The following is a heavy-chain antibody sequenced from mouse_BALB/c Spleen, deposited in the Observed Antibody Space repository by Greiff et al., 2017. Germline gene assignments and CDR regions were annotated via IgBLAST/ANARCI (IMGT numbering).Heavy chain of an antibody. CDR3: ARRGNGNYDY. CDR1: GFTFSSYT. D-gene: IGHD2-1*01. Sequence: EVKLMESGGGLVQPGGSLKLSCAASGFTFSSYTMSWVRQTPEKRLEWVAYISNGGGSTYYPDTVKGRFTISRDNAKNTLYLQMSSLKSEDTAMYYCARRGNGNYDYWGQGTTLTVSS. J-gene: IGHJ2*01. V-gene: IGHV5-12-2*01. CDR2: ISNGGGST.